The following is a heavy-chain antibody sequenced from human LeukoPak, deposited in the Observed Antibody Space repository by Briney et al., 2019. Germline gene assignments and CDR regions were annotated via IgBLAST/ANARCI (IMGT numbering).Heavy chain of an antibody. Sequence: SETLSLTCTVSGGSISSGGYYWSWIRQHPGKGLEWIGYIYYSGNTYYNPSLKSRVTISVDTSKNQFSLKLSSVTAADTAVYYCARSLAHYYDSSGYFDPWGQGTLVTVSS. CDR2: IYYSGNT. J-gene: IGHJ5*02. CDR3: ARSLAHYYDSSGYFDP. D-gene: IGHD3-22*01. CDR1: GGSISSGGYY. V-gene: IGHV4-31*03.